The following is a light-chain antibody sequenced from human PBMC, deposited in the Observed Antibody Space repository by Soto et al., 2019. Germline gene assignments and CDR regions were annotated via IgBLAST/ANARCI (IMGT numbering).Light chain of an antibody. CDR1: QSINNW. CDR3: QQSDSSSST. J-gene: IGKJ2*01. Sequence: DIQVTQSPSTLSASVGDRITITCRASQSINNWLAWYQQKPGKAPKLLISEASSLVSGVPSRFIGSGSGTEFTLTISSLQPEDFATYYCQQSDSSSSTFGQGTKLEIK. V-gene: IGKV1-5*03. CDR2: EAS.